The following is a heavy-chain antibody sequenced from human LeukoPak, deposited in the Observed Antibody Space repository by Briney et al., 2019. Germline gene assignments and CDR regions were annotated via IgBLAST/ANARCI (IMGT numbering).Heavy chain of an antibody. CDR3: AKEQQLWLLGYFDY. CDR2: ISGSGGST. CDR1: GFTFSSYA. Sequence: GGSLRLSCAASGFTFSSYAMSWVRQAPGKGLEWVSTISGSGGSTDYAESVKGRFTISRDNSKNTLYLQMNSLRAEDTAVYYCAKEQQLWLLGYFDYRGQGALVTVSS. J-gene: IGHJ4*02. D-gene: IGHD5-18*01. V-gene: IGHV3-23*01.